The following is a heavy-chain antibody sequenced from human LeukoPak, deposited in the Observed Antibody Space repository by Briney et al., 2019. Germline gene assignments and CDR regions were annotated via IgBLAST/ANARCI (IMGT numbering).Heavy chain of an antibody. Sequence: ASVKVSCKASGGTFSSYAISWVRQAPGQGLEWMGGIIPIFGTANYAQKFQGRVTITADESTSTAYMELSSLRSEDTAVYYCARGVFEGRYQLQRDYYYYMDVWGKGTTVTVSS. V-gene: IGHV1-69*13. J-gene: IGHJ6*03. D-gene: IGHD2-2*01. CDR3: ARGVFEGRYQLQRDYYYYMDV. CDR2: IIPIFGTA. CDR1: GGTFSSYA.